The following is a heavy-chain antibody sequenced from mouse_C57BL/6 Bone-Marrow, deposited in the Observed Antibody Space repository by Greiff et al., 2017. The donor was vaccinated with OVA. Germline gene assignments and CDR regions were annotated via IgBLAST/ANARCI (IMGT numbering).Heavy chain of an antibody. V-gene: IGHV1-50*01. Sequence: QVQLQQPGAELVKPGASVKLSCKASGYTFTSYWMQWVKQRPGQGLEWVGEIDPSDSYTNYNQKFKGKATLTVDTSSSTAYMQHSSLTYEDSAVYYCSRADYWGQGTTLTVSS. J-gene: IGHJ2*01. CDR3: SRADY. CDR1: GYTFTSYW. CDR2: IDPSDSYT.